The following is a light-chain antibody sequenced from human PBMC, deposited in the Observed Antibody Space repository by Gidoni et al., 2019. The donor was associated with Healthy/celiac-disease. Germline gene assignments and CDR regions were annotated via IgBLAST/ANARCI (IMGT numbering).Light chain of an antibody. CDR3: QQRSNWPPMVT. Sequence: DIVLTQSPATLSLSPGERATLSCRASQSVSSYLAWYQQKPGQAPRLLIYDASNRATGIPARFSGSGSGTDFTLTISSLEPEDYAVYYCQQRSNWPPMVTFXPXTKVDIK. CDR1: QSVSSY. J-gene: IGKJ3*01. CDR2: DAS. V-gene: IGKV3-11*01.